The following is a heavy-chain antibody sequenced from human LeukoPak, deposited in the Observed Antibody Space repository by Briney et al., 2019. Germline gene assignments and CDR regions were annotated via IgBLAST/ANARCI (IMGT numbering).Heavy chain of an antibody. CDR3: ARSYGGNYWFDP. D-gene: IGHD4-23*01. V-gene: IGHV1-2*04. CDR1: GYTFTGYY. Sequence: ASVKVSCKASGYTFTGYYMHWVRQAPGQGLEWMGWINPNSGGTNYAQKFQGWVTMTRDTFISTAYMELSRLRSDDTAVYYCARSYGGNYWFDPWGQGTLVTVSS. J-gene: IGHJ5*02. CDR2: INPNSGGT.